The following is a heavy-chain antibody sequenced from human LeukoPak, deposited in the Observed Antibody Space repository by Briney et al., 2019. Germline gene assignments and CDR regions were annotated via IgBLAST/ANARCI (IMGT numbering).Heavy chain of an antibody. CDR2: INHAGTT. CDR1: GASFTSAY. J-gene: IGHJ5*02. Sequence: SETLSLTCAINGASFTSAYWNWIRQPPGKGLEWIGEINHAGTTSYNPSLKSRVTISVDMSKNQFSLSLTSVTAADTAVYYCAGVLGTPGPWGPGTLVTVSS. CDR3: AGVLGTPGP. V-gene: IGHV4-34*01. D-gene: IGHD2-15*01.